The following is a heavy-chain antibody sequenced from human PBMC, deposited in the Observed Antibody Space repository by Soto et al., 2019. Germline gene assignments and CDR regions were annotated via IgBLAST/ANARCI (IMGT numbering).Heavy chain of an antibody. V-gene: IGHV4-31*03. CDR1: GGSVTSGGYY. CDR3: TRDWGAPVTHGYDS. J-gene: IGHJ5*01. CDR2: IYSSGDT. Sequence: QVQLQESGPGLVRPSQTLSLTCTVSGGSVTSGGYYWSWIRHCPGKGLEWIGYIYSSGDTNYNPSLNSRVAMSVDTSKNQFSLQLTSVTVADTAIDYCTRDWGAPVTHGYDSWGQGILVTVSS. D-gene: IGHD7-27*01.